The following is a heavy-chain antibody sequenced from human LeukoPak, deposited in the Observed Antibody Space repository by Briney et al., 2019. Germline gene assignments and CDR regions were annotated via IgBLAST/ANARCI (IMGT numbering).Heavy chain of an antibody. CDR1: GYTFTSYV. V-gene: IGHV1-18*01. CDR3: ARDRVQDYYDSSGYCDY. D-gene: IGHD3-22*01. J-gene: IGHJ4*02. CDR2: ISAYNGNT. Sequence: ASVKVSCKASGYTFTSYVISWVRQAPGQGLEWMGWISAYNGNTNYAQKLQGRVTMTTDTSTSTAYMELRSLRSDDTAVYYCARDRVQDYYDSSGYCDYWGQGTLVTVSS.